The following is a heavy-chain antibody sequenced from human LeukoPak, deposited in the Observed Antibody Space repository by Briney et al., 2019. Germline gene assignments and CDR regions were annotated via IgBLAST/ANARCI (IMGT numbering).Heavy chain of an antibody. V-gene: IGHV3-11*01. CDR3: GRVDYSSGFAVDF. CDR2: ISRTGGNT. Sequence: PGGSPRLSCAASGLIFSDSYMSWIRQAPGKGLEWVSHISRTGGNTYYADSVKGRFTISRENAKNSVYLHMHSLRPEDTALYYCGRVDYSSGFAVDFWGKGTQVIVSS. CDR1: GLIFSDSY. J-gene: IGHJ4*02. D-gene: IGHD6-19*01.